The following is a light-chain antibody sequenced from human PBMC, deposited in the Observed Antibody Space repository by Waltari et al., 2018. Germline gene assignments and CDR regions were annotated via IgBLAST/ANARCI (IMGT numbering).Light chain of an antibody. CDR1: LLAQTY. V-gene: IGLV3-27*01. Sequence: SYELTQPSSVSVSPGQTARINCSGDLLAQTYARWFQQKPGQAPVLVIYKDTERPSGIPERFSGSSSGTTVTLTISGAQVDDEADYYCYSVADKNVVFGGGTKLTVL. J-gene: IGLJ2*01. CDR2: KDT. CDR3: YSVADKNVV.